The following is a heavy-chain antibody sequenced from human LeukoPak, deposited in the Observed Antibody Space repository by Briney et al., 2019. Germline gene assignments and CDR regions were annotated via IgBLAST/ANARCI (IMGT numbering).Heavy chain of an antibody. V-gene: IGHV3-21*01. CDR2: ISSSSSYI. Sequence: GGSLRLSCVASGFTFSSYRMNWVRQAPGKGLEWVSSISSSSSYIYYADSVKGRFTISRDNAKNSLYLQMDSLRAEDTAVYYCAGGLHFRLWGSSDYYPYWGQGTLVTVSS. CDR3: AGGLHFRLWGSSDYYPY. CDR1: GFTFSSYR. D-gene: IGHD3-22*01. J-gene: IGHJ4*02.